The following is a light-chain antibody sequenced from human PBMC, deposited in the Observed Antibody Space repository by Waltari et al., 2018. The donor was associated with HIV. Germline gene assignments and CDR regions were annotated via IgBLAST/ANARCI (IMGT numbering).Light chain of an antibody. CDR1: QNFGSS. CDR2: AAS. Sequence: EIVMTQSPATLSVSPGERATLSCRASQNFGSSLAWYQQKPGLAPRLLIYAASTSATGIPAKFSGSVSGTDFTLTISSLQSEDFAIYYCQQYNNWPYTFGQGTKLEFK. CDR3: QQYNNWPYT. J-gene: IGKJ2*01. V-gene: IGKV3-15*01.